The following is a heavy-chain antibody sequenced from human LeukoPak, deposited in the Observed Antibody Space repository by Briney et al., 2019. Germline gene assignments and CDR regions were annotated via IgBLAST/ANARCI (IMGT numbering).Heavy chain of an antibody. CDR2: IYSGGST. CDR3: ARPTASHSSSWYYFDY. V-gene: IGHV3-53*01. J-gene: IGHJ4*02. D-gene: IGHD6-13*01. CDR1: GFTVSSNY. Sequence: GGSLRLSCAASGFTVSSNYMSWVRQAPGKGLEWVSVIYSGGSTYYADSVKGRFTISRDNSKNTLYLQMNSLRAEDTAVYYCARPTASHSSSWYYFDYWGQGTLVTVSS.